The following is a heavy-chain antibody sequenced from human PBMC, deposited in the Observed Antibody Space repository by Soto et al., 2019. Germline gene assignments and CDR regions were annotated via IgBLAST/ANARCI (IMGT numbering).Heavy chain of an antibody. J-gene: IGHJ3*02. CDR2: IYHSGST. CDR3: ARDLAQGSGDAFDI. Sequence: QAQLQESGPGLVKPSGTLSLTCAVSSGSISSSNWWGWVRQPPGKGLEWIGEIYHSGSTNYNQSLKSRVTISVDKSKNQFSLKLSSVTAADTAVYYCARDLAQGSGDAFDIWGQGTMVTVSS. V-gene: IGHV4-4*02. CDR1: SGSISSSNW. D-gene: IGHD2-15*01.